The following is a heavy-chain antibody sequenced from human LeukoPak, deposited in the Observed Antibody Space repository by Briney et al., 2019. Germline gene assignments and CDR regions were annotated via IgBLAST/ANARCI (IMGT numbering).Heavy chain of an antibody. CDR1: GFTFSTYA. V-gene: IGHV3-23*01. D-gene: IGHD6-13*01. CDR2: ISGSGGST. CDR3: AKDSSSWYYFDY. J-gene: IGHJ4*02. Sequence: GGSLRLSCAASGFTFSTYAVNWVRQAPGKGLEWVSAISGSGGSTYYADSVKGRFTISRDNSKNTLYLQMNSLRAEDTALYYCAKDSSSWYYFDYWGQGTLVTVSS.